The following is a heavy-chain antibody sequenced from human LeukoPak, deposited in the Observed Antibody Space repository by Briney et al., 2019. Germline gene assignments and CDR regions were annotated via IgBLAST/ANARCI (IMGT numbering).Heavy chain of an antibody. V-gene: IGHV3-30*04. J-gene: IGHJ4*02. D-gene: IGHD6-19*01. Sequence: GGSLRLSCAASGFTFSSYAMHWVRQAPGKGLEWVAVISYDGSNKYYADSVKGRFTISRDNSKNTLYLQMNNLRAEDTAVYYCARDPPYSSGWHPFDYWGQGTLVTVSS. CDR2: ISYDGSNK. CDR1: GFTFSSYA. CDR3: ARDPPYSSGWHPFDY.